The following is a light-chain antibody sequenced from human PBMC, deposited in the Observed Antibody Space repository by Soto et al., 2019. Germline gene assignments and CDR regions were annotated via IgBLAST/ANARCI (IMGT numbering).Light chain of an antibody. Sequence: QSVLTQPPSVSGAQGQRVTISCTGSRSNIGAGYDVHWYQQLPGTAPKLLIYGNSKRPSGVPDRFSGSKSGTSASLAITGLQAEDEADYYCQSYDSSLSGVVFGGGTKVTVL. V-gene: IGLV1-40*01. CDR3: QSYDSSLSGVV. CDR1: RSNIGAGYD. CDR2: GNS. J-gene: IGLJ2*01.